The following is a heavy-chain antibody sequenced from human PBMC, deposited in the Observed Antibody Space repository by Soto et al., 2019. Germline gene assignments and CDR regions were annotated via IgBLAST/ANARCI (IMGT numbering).Heavy chain of an antibody. J-gene: IGHJ4*02. CDR1: GGSITSDYSF. CDR2: IFYSGST. V-gene: IGHV4-39*01. CDR3: ARRYGWLYFDY. Sequence: PSETLSLTCTVSGGSITSDYSFRSWIRQPPGKGLEWIGTIFYSGSTYYNPSLKSRVTISVDTSKNQFSLGLISVTAADTALYYCARRYGWLYFDYWGQGSLVTVSS. D-gene: IGHD6-19*01.